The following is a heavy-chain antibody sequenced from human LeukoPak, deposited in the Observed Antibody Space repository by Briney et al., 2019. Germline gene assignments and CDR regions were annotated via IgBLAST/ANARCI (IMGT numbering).Heavy chain of an antibody. CDR1: GGSFSGYY. J-gene: IGHJ6*02. CDR2: INHSGST. CDR3: ARARYSSGWYLPRQGERYYYYGMDV. V-gene: IGHV4-34*01. D-gene: IGHD6-19*01. Sequence: SETLSLTCAVYGGSFSGYYWSWIRQPPGKGLEWIGEINHSGSTNYNPSLKSRVTISVDTSKNQFSLKLSSVTAADTAVYYCARARYSSGWYLPRQGERYYYYGMDVWGQGTTVTVSS.